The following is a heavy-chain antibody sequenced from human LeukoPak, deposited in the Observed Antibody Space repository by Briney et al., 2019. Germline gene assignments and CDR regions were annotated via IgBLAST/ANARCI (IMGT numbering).Heavy chain of an antibody. CDR1: GFTFSNYW. CDR3: ARLRYFDY. D-gene: IGHD3-9*01. V-gene: IGHV3-7*01. J-gene: IGHJ4*02. Sequence: GRSLRLSCAASGFTFSNYWMSWVRQAPGKGLEWVANIKQDGSEKYYVDSVKGRFTISRDNAKNSLYLQMSSLRAEDTAVYYCARLRYFDYWGQGTLVTVSS. CDR2: IKQDGSEK.